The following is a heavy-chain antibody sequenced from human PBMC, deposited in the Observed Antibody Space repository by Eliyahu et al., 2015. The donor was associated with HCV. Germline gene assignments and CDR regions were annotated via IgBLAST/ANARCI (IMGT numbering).Heavy chain of an antibody. Sequence: EVQLVESGGGLVEPGGSLRLSCAASGFTCTYVWMTWVRQAPGKGLEWVGRIKRKSDGETTDYAAPVKGRFTISRDDSKDTLYLQMNSLKTEDTAVYYCAADRYCSSNTCPGAFDMWGQGTMVTVSS. V-gene: IGHV3-15*01. CDR1: GFTCTYVW. CDR3: AADRYCSSNTCPGAFDM. CDR2: IKRKSDGETT. J-gene: IGHJ3*02. D-gene: IGHD2-2*01.